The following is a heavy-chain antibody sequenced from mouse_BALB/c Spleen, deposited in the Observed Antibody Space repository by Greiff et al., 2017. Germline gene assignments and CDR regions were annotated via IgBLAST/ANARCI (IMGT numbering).Heavy chain of an antibody. CDR2: ISSGGGNT. CDR3: ARGEGYGNFPWFAY. J-gene: IGHJ3*01. Sequence: EVKLVESGGGLVKPGGSLKLSCAASGFTFSSYTMSWVRQTPEKRLEWVATISSGGGNTYYPDSVKGRFTISRDNAKNNLYLQMSSLRSEDTALYYCARGEGYGNFPWFAYWGQGTLVTVSA. V-gene: IGHV5-9*03. CDR1: GFTFSSYT. D-gene: IGHD1-1*01.